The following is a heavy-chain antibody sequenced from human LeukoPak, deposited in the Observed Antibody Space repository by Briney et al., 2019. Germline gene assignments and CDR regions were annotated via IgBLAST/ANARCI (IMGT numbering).Heavy chain of an antibody. CDR2: ISYDGRNK. CDR3: ARDPRIAAAGTPPYFDY. CDR1: GFTLSNYA. Sequence: PGGSLRLSCAASGFTLSNYAMHWVRQAPGKGLEWVAVISYDGRNKYYADAVKGRFTISRDNSKNTLYLQMNSLRPEDTAVYYCARDPRIAAAGTPPYFDYWGQGTLVTVSS. V-gene: IGHV3-30*04. J-gene: IGHJ4*02. D-gene: IGHD6-13*01.